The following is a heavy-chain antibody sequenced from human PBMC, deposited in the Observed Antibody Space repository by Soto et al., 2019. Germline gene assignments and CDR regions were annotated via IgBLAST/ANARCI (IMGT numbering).Heavy chain of an antibody. V-gene: IGHV1-2*04. CDR1: GYSLTGYH. J-gene: IGHJ6*02. CDR3: AREVAMARTEGMDV. D-gene: IGHD6-19*01. Sequence: VKVSRKVSGYSLTGYHMHWVRQAPGKGLEWVGWINPNSGGNYYAPMFQGWVPMIRDPSIGPAYMEVSRLRPGGTAGYYRAREVAMARTEGMDVWGQGTTVTVSS. CDR2: INPNSGGN.